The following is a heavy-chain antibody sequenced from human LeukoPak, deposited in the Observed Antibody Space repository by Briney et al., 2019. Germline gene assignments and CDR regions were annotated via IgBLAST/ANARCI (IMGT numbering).Heavy chain of an antibody. CDR1: GASITSGGYS. J-gene: IGHJ3*01. Sequence: SQTLSLTCAVSGASITSGGYSWSWIRQPPGKDLEWIGYISHRGTTSYNPSLKSRVTISVDRSKNQFSLRLSSVTAADTAVYYCARRRGGGNRGGYDAFDFWGQGTMVTVSS. D-gene: IGHD3-10*01. CDR3: ARRRGGGNRGGYDAFDF. V-gene: IGHV4-30-2*01. CDR2: ISHRGTT.